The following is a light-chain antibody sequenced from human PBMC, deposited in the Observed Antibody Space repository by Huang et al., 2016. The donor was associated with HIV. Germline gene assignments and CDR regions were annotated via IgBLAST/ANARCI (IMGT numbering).Light chain of an antibody. V-gene: IGKV1-39*01. CDR2: GPS. J-gene: IGKJ2*01. Sequence: DIQITQSPSSLSASVGDRVIITCRASQNINRYLNWYQQQPGKAPKLLISGPSKLQSGVPSSFSGSGPGTHFTLAISSLSPEDSATYYCQQSAVTPRTFGQGTKLEI. CDR3: QQSAVTPRT. CDR1: QNINRY.